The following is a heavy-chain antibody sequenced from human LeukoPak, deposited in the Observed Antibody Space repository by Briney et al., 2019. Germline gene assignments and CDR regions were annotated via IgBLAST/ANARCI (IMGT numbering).Heavy chain of an antibody. CDR3: AREEAAAGPDY. J-gene: IGHJ4*02. Sequence: PGRSLRLSCAASGFTFRSFAMHWDRQAPGKGLEWVAVISYDGSNKKYADSVKGRFTISRDNSKNTLFLQMNSLRAEDTAVYYCAREEAAAGPDYWGQGTLVTVSS. D-gene: IGHD6-13*01. CDR2: ISYDGSNK. V-gene: IGHV3-30*04. CDR1: GFTFRSFA.